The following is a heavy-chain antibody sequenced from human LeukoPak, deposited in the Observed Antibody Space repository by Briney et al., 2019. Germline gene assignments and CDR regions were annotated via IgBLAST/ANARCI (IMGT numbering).Heavy chain of an antibody. J-gene: IGHJ4*02. V-gene: IGHV3-30*18. CDR2: ISYDGSNK. D-gene: IGHD6-13*01. Sequence: GGSLRLSCAASGFTFSSYGMHWVRQAPGKGLEWVAVISYDGSNKYYTDSVKGRFTISRDNSKNTLYLQMNSVRPDDTAVYYCAKVQQTYSSSWYYFDFWGQGTLVTVSS. CDR3: AKVQQTYSSSWYYFDF. CDR1: GFTFSSYG.